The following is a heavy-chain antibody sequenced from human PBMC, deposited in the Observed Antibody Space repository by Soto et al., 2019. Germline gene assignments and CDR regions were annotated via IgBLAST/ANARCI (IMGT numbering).Heavy chain of an antibody. J-gene: IGHJ3*02. V-gene: IGHV4-31*03. D-gene: IGHD3-9*01. CDR3: ARLGDILTAVNAFDI. CDR2: IYYNGNT. CDR1: GGSISSGGYY. Sequence: SETLSLTCTVSGGSISSGGYYWSWIRQHPGKGLEWIGFIYYNGNTYYNPSLKSRATISQDTSKNQFSLKLSSVTAADTAVYYCARLGDILTAVNAFDIWGQGTMVTVSS.